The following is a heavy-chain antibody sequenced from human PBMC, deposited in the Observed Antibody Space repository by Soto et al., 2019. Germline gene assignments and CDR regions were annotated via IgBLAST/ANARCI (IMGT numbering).Heavy chain of an antibody. D-gene: IGHD1-26*01. J-gene: IGHJ4*02. V-gene: IGHV3-30*18. CDR1: GFTFSSYG. CDR3: AKEGEAKREWELTPSGYYFDY. Sequence: QVQLVESGGGVVQPGRSLRLSCAASGFTFSSYGMHWVRQAPGKGLEWVAVISYDGSNKYYADSVKGRFTISRDNSKNTLYLQMNSLRAEDTAVYYCAKEGEAKREWELTPSGYYFDYWGQGTLVTVSS. CDR2: ISYDGSNK.